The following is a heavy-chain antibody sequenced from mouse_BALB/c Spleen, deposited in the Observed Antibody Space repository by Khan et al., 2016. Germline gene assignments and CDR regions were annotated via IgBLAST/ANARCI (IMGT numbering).Heavy chain of an antibody. D-gene: IGHD1-1*01. CDR3: AEDYYGSNWFAY. CDR1: GYTFTNYG. J-gene: IGHJ3*01. Sequence: QIQLVQSGPELKKPGETVKISCKASGYTFTNYGMNWVKQAPGKGLKWMGWINTNTGEPTYAEEFKGRFAFSLETTASTAYLKINHLNNEDTATYFCAEDYYGSNWFAYWGQGTLVTVSA. CDR2: INTNTGEP. V-gene: IGHV9-3*02.